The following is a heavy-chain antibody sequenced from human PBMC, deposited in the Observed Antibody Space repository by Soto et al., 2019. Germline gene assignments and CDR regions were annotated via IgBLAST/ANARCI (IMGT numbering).Heavy chain of an antibody. J-gene: IGHJ5*02. D-gene: IGHD3-3*01. CDR2: IYYSGST. CDR3: ARALRFLEWLPATFDP. CDR1: GGSISSYY. V-gene: IGHV4-59*12. Sequence: SETLSLTCTVSGGSISSYYWSWIRQPPGKGLEWIGYIYYSGSTNYNPSLKSRVTISVDTSKNQFPLKLSSVTAADTAVYYCARALRFLEWLPATFDPWGQGTLVTVSS.